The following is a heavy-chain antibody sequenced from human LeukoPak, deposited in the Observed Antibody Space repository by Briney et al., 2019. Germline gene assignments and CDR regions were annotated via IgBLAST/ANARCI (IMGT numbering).Heavy chain of an antibody. CDR2: ISGTSGRT. V-gene: IGHV3-23*01. CDR1: GFTFSSDA. D-gene: IGHD2/OR15-2a*01. J-gene: IGHJ4*02. CDR3: AKNFLSTGAFDY. Sequence: PGGSLRLSCAASGFTFSSDAMTWVRRAPGRGLEWVSAISGTSGRTYYADSVKGRFTISRDNSKNTLYLQMNSLRAEDTAVYYRAKNFLSTGAFDYWGRGTLVTVSS.